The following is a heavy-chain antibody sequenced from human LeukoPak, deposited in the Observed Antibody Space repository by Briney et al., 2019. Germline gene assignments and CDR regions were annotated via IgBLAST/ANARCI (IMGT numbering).Heavy chain of an antibody. CDR1: GGSISSYY. J-gene: IGHJ5*02. CDR2: IYYSGST. CDR3: ARHYEPAERGFWFDP. Sequence: PSETLSLTCTVSGGSISSYYWSWIRQPPGKGLEWIGYIYYSGSTNYNPSLKSRVTISVDTSKNQFSLKLSSVTAADTAGYYCARHYEPAERGFWFDPWGQGTLVTASS. D-gene: IGHD2-2*01. V-gene: IGHV4-59*08.